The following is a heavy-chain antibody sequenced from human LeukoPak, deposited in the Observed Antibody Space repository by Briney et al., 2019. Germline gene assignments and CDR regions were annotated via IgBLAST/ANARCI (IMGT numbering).Heavy chain of an antibody. CDR2: IYTSENT. CDR3: AREGDYGDYSKGFYYMDV. J-gene: IGHJ6*03. Sequence: PSETLSLTCTVSGGYIGSYYWSWIRQPTGKGLEWVGRIYTSENTDYNPSLKSRVTMSVDMSTSQFSLRMTSVTAADTAVYYCAREGDYGDYSKGFYYMDVWGKGTTVTVSS. V-gene: IGHV4-4*07. CDR1: GGYIGSYY. D-gene: IGHD4-17*01.